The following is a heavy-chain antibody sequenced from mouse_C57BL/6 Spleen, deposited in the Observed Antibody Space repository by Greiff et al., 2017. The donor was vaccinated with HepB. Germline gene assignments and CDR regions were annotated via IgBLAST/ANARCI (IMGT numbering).Heavy chain of an antibody. V-gene: IGHV2-4*01. CDR3: AKNNGNYVEAMDY. CDR1: GFSLTSYG. Sequence: VQLQQSGPGLVQPSQSLSITCTVSGFSLTSYGVHWVRQPPGKGLEWLGVIWSGGSTDYNAAFISRLSISKDNSKSQVFFKMNSLQATDTAIYYCAKNNGNYVEAMDYWGQGTSVTVSS. J-gene: IGHJ4*01. CDR2: IWSGGST. D-gene: IGHD2-1*01.